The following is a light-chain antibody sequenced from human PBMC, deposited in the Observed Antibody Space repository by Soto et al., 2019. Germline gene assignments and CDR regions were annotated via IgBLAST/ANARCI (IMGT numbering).Light chain of an antibody. CDR1: SSNIGAGYD. Sequence: QSVLTQPPSVSGAPGQRVTISFTGSSSNIGAGYDVHWYQQLPGTAPKLLIYGNSNRPSGVPDRFSGSKSGTSASLAITGLQAEDEADYYCQSYDSSLSGSEVFGTGTKVTVL. J-gene: IGLJ1*01. CDR3: QSYDSSLSGSEV. CDR2: GNS. V-gene: IGLV1-40*01.